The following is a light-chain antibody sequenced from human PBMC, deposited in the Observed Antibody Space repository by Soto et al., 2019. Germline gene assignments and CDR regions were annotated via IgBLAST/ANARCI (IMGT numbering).Light chain of an antibody. CDR2: EVS. J-gene: IGLJ3*02. Sequence: QSVLTQPASVSGSPGQSITISCTGTSSDVGGYKFVSWYQQHPGKAPKLMIYEVSDRPSGVSNRFSGSKSDNTASRTISGLQAEDEADYYCSSYTTSSTRVFGGGTKLTVL. V-gene: IGLV2-14*01. CDR1: SSDVGGYKF. CDR3: SSYTTSSTRV.